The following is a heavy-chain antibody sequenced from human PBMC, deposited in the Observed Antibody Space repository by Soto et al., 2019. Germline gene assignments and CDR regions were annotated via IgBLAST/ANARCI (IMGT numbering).Heavy chain of an antibody. CDR2: IYSGGST. V-gene: IGHV3-66*01. CDR1: GFTVSSNH. CDR3: AGPGEQHRY. J-gene: IGHJ4*02. Sequence: GGSLRLSCAASGFTVSSNHMSWVRQAPGKGLEWVSLIYSGGSTYYADSVKGRFTFSRDNSQNTLYLQMNGLRAEDTAVYYCAGPGEQHRYWGQGTLVTVSS. D-gene: IGHD3-16*01.